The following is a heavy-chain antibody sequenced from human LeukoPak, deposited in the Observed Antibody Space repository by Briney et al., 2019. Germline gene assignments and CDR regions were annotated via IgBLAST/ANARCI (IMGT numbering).Heavy chain of an antibody. CDR3: ARAYRSSWYANWFDP. D-gene: IGHD6-13*01. CDR2: IYYSGST. J-gene: IGHJ5*02. Sequence: SETLSLTCPVSGGSISSYYWSWIRQPPGKGLEWIGYIYYSGSTNYNPSLKSRVTISVDTSKNQFSLKLSSVTAADTAVYFCARAYRSSWYANWFDPWGQGTLVTVSS. V-gene: IGHV4-59*08. CDR1: GGSISSYY.